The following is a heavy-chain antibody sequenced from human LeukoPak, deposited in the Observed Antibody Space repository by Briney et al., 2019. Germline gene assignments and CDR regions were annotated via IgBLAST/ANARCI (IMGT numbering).Heavy chain of an antibody. D-gene: IGHD1-26*01. CDR2: IYYSGSA. CDR3: ARGVNSGYFDY. J-gene: IGHJ4*02. V-gene: IGHV4-59*01. CDR1: GGSISSYY. Sequence: PSETLSLTCTVSGGSISSYYWSWIRQPPGKGLEWIGYIYYSGSANYNPSLKSRVTISVDTSKNQFSLKLTSVTAADTAVYYCARGVNSGYFDYCGQGTLVTVSS.